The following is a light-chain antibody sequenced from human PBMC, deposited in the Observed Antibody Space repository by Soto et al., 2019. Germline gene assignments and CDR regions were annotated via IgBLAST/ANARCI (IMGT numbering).Light chain of an antibody. Sequence: QSALTQPPSASGSPGQSVTLYCTGTSSDVGGYNYVSWYQQHPGKAPKLMIYEVSKRPSGVPDRFSGSKSGNTASLTVSGLQAEDEADYYCSAYAGSNIVVFGGGTKLTVL. V-gene: IGLV2-8*01. CDR2: EVS. CDR1: SSDVGGYNY. CDR3: SAYAGSNIVV. J-gene: IGLJ2*01.